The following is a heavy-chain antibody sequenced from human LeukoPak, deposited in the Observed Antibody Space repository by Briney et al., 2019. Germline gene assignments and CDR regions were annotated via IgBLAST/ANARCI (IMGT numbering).Heavy chain of an antibody. J-gene: IGHJ3*02. Sequence: GSLRLSCAVSGFTFSSYGMSWVRQAPGKGLGWVSAVVGSGVGTYYADSVKGRFTISRDNSKNTLYLQMNSLRAEDTAVYYCAREWYSAYDFDIWGQGTMVTVSS. CDR1: GFTFSSYG. CDR3: AREWYSAYDFDI. V-gene: IGHV3-23*01. D-gene: IGHD1-26*01. CDR2: VVGSGVGT.